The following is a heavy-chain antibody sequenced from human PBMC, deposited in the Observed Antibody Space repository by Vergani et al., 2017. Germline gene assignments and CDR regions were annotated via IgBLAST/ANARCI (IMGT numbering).Heavy chain of an antibody. V-gene: IGHV1-69*13. CDR3: AGEILRYFDWLSRGPFDY. J-gene: IGHJ4*02. Sequence: QVQLVQSGAEVKKPGSSVKVSCKASGGTFSSYAISWVRQAPGQGLEWMGGIIPIFGTANYAQKFQGRVTITADESTSTGYMELSSLRSEDTAVYYCAGEILRYFDWLSRGPFDYWGQGTLVTVSS. CDR1: GGTFSSYA. D-gene: IGHD3-9*01. CDR2: IIPIFGTA.